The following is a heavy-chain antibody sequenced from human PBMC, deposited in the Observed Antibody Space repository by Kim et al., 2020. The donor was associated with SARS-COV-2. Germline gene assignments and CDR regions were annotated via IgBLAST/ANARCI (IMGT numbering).Heavy chain of an antibody. CDR2: IKQDGSEK. V-gene: IGHV3-7*01. CDR1: GFTFSSYW. J-gene: IGHJ6*02. Sequence: GGSLRLSCAASGFTFSSYWMSWVRQAPGKGLEWVANIKQDGSEKYYVDSVKGRFTISRDNAKNSLYLQMNSLRAEDTAVYYCAREVAAAGQKQPYYGMDVWGQGTTVTVSS. D-gene: IGHD6-13*01. CDR3: AREVAAAGQKQPYYGMDV.